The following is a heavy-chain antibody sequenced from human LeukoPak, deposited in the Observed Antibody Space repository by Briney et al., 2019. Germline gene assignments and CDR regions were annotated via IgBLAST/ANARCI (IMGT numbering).Heavy chain of an antibody. Sequence: SETLSLTCTVSGGSNNRYYWHWLRQPPGKGLEWSGYIYYRGSTHINPNNNPSLKSRVTMSLDKSKNQFSLKLSAVTAADTAVYYSARAYTSAWYGIEYWGQGALVTVSS. J-gene: IGHJ4*02. CDR2: IYYRGSTHINP. D-gene: IGHD6-13*01. CDR3: ARAYTSAWYGIEY. CDR1: GGSNNRYY. V-gene: IGHV4-59*01.